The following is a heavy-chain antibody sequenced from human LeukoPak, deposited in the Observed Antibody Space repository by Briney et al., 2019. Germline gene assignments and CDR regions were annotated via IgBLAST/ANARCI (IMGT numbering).Heavy chain of an antibody. CDR2: IGTAGDT. Sequence: PGGPLRLSCAASGFTFSSYDMHWVRQATGKSLEWVSAIGTAGDTYYPGSVKGRFTISRENAKNSFYLQMNSLRAGDTAVYYCARGLYYYGSGSYYNPMWFDPWGQGTLVTVSS. D-gene: IGHD3-10*01. J-gene: IGHJ5*02. V-gene: IGHV3-13*01. CDR1: GFTFSSYD. CDR3: ARGLYYYGSGSYYNPMWFDP.